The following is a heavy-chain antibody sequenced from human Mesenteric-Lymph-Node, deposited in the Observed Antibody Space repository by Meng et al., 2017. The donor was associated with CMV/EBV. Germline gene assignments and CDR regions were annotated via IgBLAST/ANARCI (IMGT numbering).Heavy chain of an antibody. V-gene: IGHV3-69-1*01. D-gene: IGHD3-16*02. CDR1: GFTFSDYY. J-gene: IGHJ4*02. CDR3: ARVFIGPSNRNY. Sequence: GESLKISCAASGFTFSDYYMNWVRQAPGKGLEWVSSISSSSTIYYADSVKGRFTISRDNAKNTLYLQMNSLRAEDTAVYYCARVFIGPSNRNYWGQGTLVTVSS. CDR2: ISSSSTI.